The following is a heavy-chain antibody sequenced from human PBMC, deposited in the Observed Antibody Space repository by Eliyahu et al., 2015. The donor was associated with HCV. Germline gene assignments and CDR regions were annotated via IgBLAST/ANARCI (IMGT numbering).Heavy chain of an antibody. J-gene: IGHJ2*01. CDR3: ARGGDPRGVYWYFDL. V-gene: IGHV3-74*01. Sequence: EVQLVESGGGLVHPGGSLRLSCVSSGFDFXHYWMHWVRQVPGKGLTWVXRVNDDGGSTSYADTLMGRFTISRDNARKILYLQMNRLQTEDTAVYYCARGGDPRGVYWYFDLWGRGTLVTVSS. CDR1: GFDFXHYW. D-gene: IGHD2-21*02. CDR2: VNDDGGST.